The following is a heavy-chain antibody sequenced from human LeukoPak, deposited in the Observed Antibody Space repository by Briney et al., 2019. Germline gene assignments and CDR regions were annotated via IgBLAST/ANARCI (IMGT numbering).Heavy chain of an antibody. Sequence: EASVKVSCKASGYTFTGYYMHWVRQAPGQGLEWMGWINPNSGDTKYSQKFQGRVTMTRDTSISTAYMELSRLRSDDTAVYYCATQRGSYLWGTDFDYWGQRTLVTVSS. D-gene: IGHD3-16*01. J-gene: IGHJ4*02. CDR3: ATQRGSYLWGTDFDY. CDR1: GYTFTGYY. V-gene: IGHV1-2*02. CDR2: INPNSGDT.